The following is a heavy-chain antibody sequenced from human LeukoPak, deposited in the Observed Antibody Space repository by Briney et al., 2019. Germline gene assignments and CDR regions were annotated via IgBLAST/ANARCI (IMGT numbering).Heavy chain of an antibody. D-gene: IGHD3-22*01. J-gene: IGHJ3*02. CDR2: IKQDGSEK. V-gene: IGHV3-7*03. CDR3: ARLSLDYYDSSGYHHLGAFDI. Sequence: GGSLRLSCAASGFTFSSYGMSWVRQAPGKGLEWVANIKQDGSEKYYVDSVKGRFTISRDNAKNSLYLQMNSLRAEDTALYYCARLSLDYYDSSGYHHLGAFDIWGQGTMVTVSS. CDR1: GFTFSSYG.